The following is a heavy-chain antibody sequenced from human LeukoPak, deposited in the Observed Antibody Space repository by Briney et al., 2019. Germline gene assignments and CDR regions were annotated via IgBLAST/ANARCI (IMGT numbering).Heavy chain of an antibody. V-gene: IGHV3-64D*08. CDR2: ISSSGGST. CDR1: GFTFNNYA. D-gene: IGHD3-10*01. Sequence: PGGSLRLSCSASGFTFNNYALHWVRQAPGKGLEYVSAISSSGGSTYYVDSVEGRFTVSRDDSKRTLYLQMSSLRSDDTATYYCAKDSRGSGRGGNFDTWGQGTLVTVSS. CDR3: AKDSRGSGRGGNFDT. J-gene: IGHJ4*02.